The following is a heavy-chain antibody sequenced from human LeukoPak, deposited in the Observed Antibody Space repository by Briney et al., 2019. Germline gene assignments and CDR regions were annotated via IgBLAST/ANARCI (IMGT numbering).Heavy chain of an antibody. Sequence: PSETLSLTCTVSGGSISSSRYYWAWVRQPPGKGREWIGNIYYSGSTYSNPSLKSRVTISVDTSKNQFSLKLSSVTAADTAVYYCARARLLSITIFGVVIWYFDYWGQGTLVTVSS. CDR1: GGSISSSRYY. CDR3: ARARLLSITIFGVVIWYFDY. V-gene: IGHV4-39*07. J-gene: IGHJ4*02. CDR2: IYYSGST. D-gene: IGHD3-3*01.